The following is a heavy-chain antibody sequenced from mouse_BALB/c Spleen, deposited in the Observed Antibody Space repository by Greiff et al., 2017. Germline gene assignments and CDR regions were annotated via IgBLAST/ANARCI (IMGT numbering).Heavy chain of an antibody. J-gene: IGHJ3*01. CDR1: GFTFSSYA. CDR2: ISSGGSYT. CDR3: ARDWDGRFAY. Sequence: EVQGVESGGGLVKPGGSLKLSCAASGFTFSSYAMSWVRQSPEKRLEWVAEISSGGSYTYYPDTVTGRFTISRDNAKNTLYLEMSSLRSEDTAMYYCARDWDGRFAYWGQGTLVTVSA. D-gene: IGHD4-1*01. V-gene: IGHV5-9-4*01.